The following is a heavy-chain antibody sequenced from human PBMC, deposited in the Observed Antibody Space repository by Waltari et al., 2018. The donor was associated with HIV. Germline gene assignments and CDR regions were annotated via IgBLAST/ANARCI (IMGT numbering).Heavy chain of an antibody. CDR2: IYYRGST. V-gene: IGHV4-39*01. J-gene: IGHJ4*02. Sequence: QLQLQESGQGLVKPSETLSLTCTLSGGSISSSSHYWGWIRQPPGKGLEWIGSIYYRGSTYYNPSLKSRVTISVDTSKNQFSLKLSSVTAADTAVYYCARHPRTNLDYGDYWGQGTLVTVSS. D-gene: IGHD2-8*01. CDR1: GGSISSSSHY. CDR3: ARHPRTNLDYGDY.